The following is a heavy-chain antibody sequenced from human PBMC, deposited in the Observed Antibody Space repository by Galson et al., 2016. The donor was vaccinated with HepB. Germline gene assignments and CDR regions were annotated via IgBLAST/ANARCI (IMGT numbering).Heavy chain of an antibody. V-gene: IGHV3-53*01. D-gene: IGHD6-19*01. CDR2: IYSGGDT. CDR3: ARVLAVAGGVGFAC. CDR1: GFTVSSKY. Sequence: SLRLSCAVSGFTVSSKYMSWVRQAPGKGLQWVSIIYSGGDTYSADSVKGRFTVSRDNSKHTLYLKLNSLRVEDPAVYYCARVLAVAGGVGFACWGQGTLVTVSS. J-gene: IGHJ5*01.